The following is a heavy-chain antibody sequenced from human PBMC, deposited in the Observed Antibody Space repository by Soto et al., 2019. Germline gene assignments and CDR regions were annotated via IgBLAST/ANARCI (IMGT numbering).Heavy chain of an antibody. CDR3: ARDHLILPAHDFFYGSDV. J-gene: IGHJ6*02. CDR2: IPQDGVDG. Sequence: DVKLVESGGGLVQPGDSLRLSCEVSGFTFSMYSMSWVRQSPGKGLEWVAKIPQDGVDGHYADSVKGRFTISRDNGKNSLYLQLNHLRAEDTAVYYCARDHLILPAHDFFYGSDVWGRGATVTVSS. V-gene: IGHV3-7*03. D-gene: IGHD2-21*02. CDR1: GFTFSMYS.